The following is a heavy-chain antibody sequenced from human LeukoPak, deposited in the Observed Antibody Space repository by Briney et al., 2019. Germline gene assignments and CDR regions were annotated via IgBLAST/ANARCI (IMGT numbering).Heavy chain of an antibody. CDR1: GFIFSDYS. J-gene: IGHJ4*02. CDR2: ISSGGSTI. Sequence: PGGSLRLSCAASGFIFSDYSMNWVRQTPGKGLEWVAYISSGGSTIYYADSVRGRFTISRDSATNSLYLQMNSLGAEDTAVYYCARDETGVGSGGIDFWGQGTLVTVSS. D-gene: IGHD2-8*02. CDR3: ARDETGVGSGGIDF. V-gene: IGHV3-48*01.